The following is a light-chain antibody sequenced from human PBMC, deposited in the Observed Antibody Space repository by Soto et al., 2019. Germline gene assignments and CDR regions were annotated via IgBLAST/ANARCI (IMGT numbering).Light chain of an antibody. CDR1: QSVCSSY. CDR2: DAS. J-gene: IGKJ3*01. CDR3: QQYGSSPFT. V-gene: IGKV3D-20*01. Sequence: EIVLTQSPATLSFSPGERATLSCGASQSVCSSYLAWYQQKPGLAPRLLIYDASSRATGIPDRFSGSGSGTDFTLTISRLEPEDFAVYYCQQYGSSPFTFGPGTKVDIK.